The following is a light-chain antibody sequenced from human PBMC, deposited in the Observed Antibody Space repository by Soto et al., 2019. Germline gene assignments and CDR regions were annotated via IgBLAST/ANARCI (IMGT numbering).Light chain of an antibody. V-gene: IGKV1-39*01. CDR2: AAS. Sequence: DIQMTQSPTSLSASVGDKVTITCRTSQTISTYLNWYQQKPGKAPKLLIYAASFLESGVPSRFSGGGSGTDFTLTISSLQPEDFATYFCQQSYIPPYTCGQGAKLEIK. CDR3: QQSYIPPYT. CDR1: QTISTY. J-gene: IGKJ2*01.